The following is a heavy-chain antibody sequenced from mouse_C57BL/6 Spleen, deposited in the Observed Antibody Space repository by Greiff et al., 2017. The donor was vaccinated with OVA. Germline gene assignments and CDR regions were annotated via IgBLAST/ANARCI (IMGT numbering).Heavy chain of an antibody. CDR3: ARSTTVVATFDY. J-gene: IGHJ2*01. CDR2: IDPSDSYT. Sequence: VQLQQPGAELVKPGASVKLSCKASGYTFTSYWMQWVKQRPGQGLEWIGEIDPSDSYTNYNQKFKGKATLTVDTSSSTAYMQLSSLTSEDSAVYYCARSTTVVATFDYWGQGTTLTVSS. D-gene: IGHD1-1*01. CDR1: GYTFTSYW. V-gene: IGHV1-50*01.